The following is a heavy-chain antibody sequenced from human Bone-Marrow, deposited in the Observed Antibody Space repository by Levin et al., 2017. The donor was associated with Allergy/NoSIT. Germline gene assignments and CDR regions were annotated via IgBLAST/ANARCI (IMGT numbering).Heavy chain of an antibody. CDR2: IYYSGST. D-gene: IGHD1-1*01. CDR1: GGSISSYY. CDR3: ARDRTQRSRGTTYYYGMDV. Sequence: SQTLSLTCTVSGGSISSYYWSWIRQPPGKGLEWLGYIYYSGSTNYNPSLKSRVTISLDTSKNQLSLKLTSVAAADTAVYYCARDRTQRSRGTTYYYGMDVWGQGTTVTVSS. J-gene: IGHJ6*02. V-gene: IGHV4-59*01.